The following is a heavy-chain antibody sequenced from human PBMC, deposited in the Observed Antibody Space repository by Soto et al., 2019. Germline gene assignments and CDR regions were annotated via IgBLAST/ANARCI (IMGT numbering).Heavy chain of an antibody. J-gene: IGHJ4*02. CDR1: GGSISSGGYY. CDR3: ARGDTAMVGPFDY. Sequence: SETLSLTCTVSGGSISSGGYYWSWIRQHPGKGLEWIGYIYYSGSTYYNPSLKSRVTISVDTSKNQFSLKLSSVTAADTAVYYCARGDTAMVGPFDYWGQGTLVTVSS. CDR2: IYYSGST. D-gene: IGHD5-18*01. V-gene: IGHV4-31*03.